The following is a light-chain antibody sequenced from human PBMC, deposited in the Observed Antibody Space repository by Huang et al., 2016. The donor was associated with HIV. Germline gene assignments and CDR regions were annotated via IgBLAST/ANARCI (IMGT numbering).Light chain of an antibody. Sequence: DIQMTQSPSSLSASVGDRVTITCRARQSISNYLNWYQQKPGKAPKPLIYAASSLQSGVPSRFSGSGSGTDFTLTISSLQPEDSAAYYCQQSYSPRTFGPGTKVDIK. CDR2: AAS. CDR1: QSISNY. J-gene: IGKJ3*01. V-gene: IGKV1-39*01. CDR3: QQSYSPRT.